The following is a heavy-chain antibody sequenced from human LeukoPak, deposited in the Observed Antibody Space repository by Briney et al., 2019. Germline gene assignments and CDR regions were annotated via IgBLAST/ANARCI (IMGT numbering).Heavy chain of an antibody. CDR1: GFTFSTYW. Sequence: GGSLRLSCAASGFTFSTYWMSWVRQAPGKGLEWVANIKQDGSEKYYVDSVKGRLTISRDNAKNSLYLQMNSLRAEDTAVYYCARLYSGSYSAFDIWGQGTMVTVSS. CDR2: IKQDGSEK. D-gene: IGHD1-26*01. CDR3: ARLYSGSYSAFDI. J-gene: IGHJ3*02. V-gene: IGHV3-7*01.